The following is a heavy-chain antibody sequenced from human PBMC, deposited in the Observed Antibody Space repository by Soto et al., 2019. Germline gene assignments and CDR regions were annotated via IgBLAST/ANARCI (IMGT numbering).Heavy chain of an antibody. CDR3: ARANYYGSPGDFDY. D-gene: IGHD3-10*01. V-gene: IGHV3-48*01. J-gene: IGHJ4*02. CDR2: ISSSSSTI. Sequence: EVQLVESGGGLVQPGGSLRLSCVASGFTFSSYSMNWVRQAPGKGLEWVSYISSSSSTIYYADSVKGRFTISRDNAKNSLYLQMNSLRAEDTAMYYCARANYYGSPGDFDYWGQGTLVTVSS. CDR1: GFTFSSYS.